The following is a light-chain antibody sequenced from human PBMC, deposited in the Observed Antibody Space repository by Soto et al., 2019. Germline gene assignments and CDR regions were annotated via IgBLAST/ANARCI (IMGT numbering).Light chain of an antibody. CDR2: DVS. Sequence: QSVLTQPASVSGSPGQPITISCTGTSSDVGSFDSVAWYQHNPGKAPKLMIYDVSNRHSGVSSRFSGSKSGNTASLSISGLQTEDEANYYCSSFTTSSTLVFGTGTKLTVL. V-gene: IGLV2-14*01. CDR1: SSDVGSFDS. J-gene: IGLJ1*01. CDR3: SSFTTSSTLV.